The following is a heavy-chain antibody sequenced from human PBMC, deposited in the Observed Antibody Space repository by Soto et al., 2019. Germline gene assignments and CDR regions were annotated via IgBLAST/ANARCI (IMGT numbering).Heavy chain of an antibody. Sequence: EVQLVESGGGLVKPGDSLRLCCAVSGLKFSDAWMNWVRQAPGKGLEWVGRIKSKGAGETKDYAAPVKGRFAISRDDSRDTLYLQMNSLKIEDTAVYYCAWDNSGRFRTDHWGQGTLVTVS. CDR1: GLKFSDAW. CDR3: AWDNSGRFRTDH. D-gene: IGHD4-4*01. V-gene: IGHV3-15*07. J-gene: IGHJ4*02. CDR2: IKSKGAGETK.